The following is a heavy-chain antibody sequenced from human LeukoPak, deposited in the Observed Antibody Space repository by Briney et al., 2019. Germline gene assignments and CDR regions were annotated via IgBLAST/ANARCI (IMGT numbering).Heavy chain of an antibody. Sequence: PLETLSLTCTVSGGSISSGGYYWSWIRQHPGEGLEWIGYIYYSGSTYYNPSLKSRVTISVDTSKNQFSLKLSSVTAADTAVYYCASGVPTTVVTRNWFDPWGQGTLVTVSS. CDR3: ASGVPTTVVTRNWFDP. CDR1: GGSISSGGYY. D-gene: IGHD4-17*01. J-gene: IGHJ5*02. CDR2: IYYSGST. V-gene: IGHV4-31*03.